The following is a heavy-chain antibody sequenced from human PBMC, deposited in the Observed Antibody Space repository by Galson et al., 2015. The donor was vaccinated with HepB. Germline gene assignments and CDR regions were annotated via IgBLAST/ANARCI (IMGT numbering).Heavy chain of an antibody. Sequence: ETLSLSCAVYGGSFSGYYWSWIRQPPGKGLEWIGEINHSGSTNYNPSLKSRFTISVDTSKNQFSLKLSSVTAADTAVYYCARVGARWWSPSVWGQGTTVTVSS. CDR1: GGSFSGYY. V-gene: IGHV4-34*01. CDR2: INHSGST. CDR3: ARVGARWWSPSV. J-gene: IGHJ6*02. D-gene: IGHD2-15*01.